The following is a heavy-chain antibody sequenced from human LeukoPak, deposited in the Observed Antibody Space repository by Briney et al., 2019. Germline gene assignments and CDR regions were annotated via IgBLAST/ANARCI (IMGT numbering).Heavy chain of an antibody. CDR3: ARDRSYYDSSGYYRRAFDI. CDR2: IYHSGST. CDR1: GYSISSDYY. D-gene: IGHD3-22*01. V-gene: IGHV4-38-2*02. J-gene: IGHJ3*02. Sequence: SETLSLTCSVSGYSISSDYYWGWIRQPPGKGLEWIGSIYHSGSTYYKPSLKSRVTILVDSSKNQFSLKVRSVTAADTAVYYCARDRSYYDSSGYYRRAFDIWGQGTMVTVSS.